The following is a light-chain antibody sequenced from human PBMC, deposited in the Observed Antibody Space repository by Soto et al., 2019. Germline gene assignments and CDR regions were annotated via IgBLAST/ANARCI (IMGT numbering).Light chain of an antibody. Sequence: EVVLTQSPVTLSVSPGERATLSCRASQSVSNNLAWYQQKPGQAPRLLIYGASTRATGIPARFSGSGSGTEFTLTISSLQPDDFATYYCQQYNSYPVGFGQGTKLEIK. CDR2: GAS. V-gene: IGKV3-15*01. CDR3: QQYNSYPVG. CDR1: QSVSNN. J-gene: IGKJ2*03.